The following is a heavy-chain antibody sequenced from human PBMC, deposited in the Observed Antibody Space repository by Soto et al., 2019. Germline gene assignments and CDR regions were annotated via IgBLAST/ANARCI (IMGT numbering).Heavy chain of an antibody. V-gene: IGHV3-23*01. D-gene: IGHD3-22*01. Sequence: GESLKISCAASGFTFSTYAMSWVRQAPGKGLEWVSAISGSGDTTYYANSVKGRFTISRDNSKNTLYLQMNSLRAEDTAVYYCAKGPHYYDSSGYYREYFPHWGQGTLVTVSS. CDR2: ISGSGDTT. CDR3: AKGPHYYDSSGYYREYFPH. J-gene: IGHJ1*01. CDR1: GFTFSTYA.